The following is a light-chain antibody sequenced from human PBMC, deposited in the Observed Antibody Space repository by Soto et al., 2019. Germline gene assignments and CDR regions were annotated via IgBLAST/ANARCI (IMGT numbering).Light chain of an antibody. Sequence: EIVMTQSPATLSVSPGERATLSCRASQSVSSKLVWYQQKPGQAPRLLIYGASTRATGIQASFSGSGSGTEFNLTISSLQSEDFAVYYCQQYNNWPLSFGGGTKVEI. CDR2: GAS. CDR1: QSVSSK. J-gene: IGKJ4*01. V-gene: IGKV3-15*01. CDR3: QQYNNWPLS.